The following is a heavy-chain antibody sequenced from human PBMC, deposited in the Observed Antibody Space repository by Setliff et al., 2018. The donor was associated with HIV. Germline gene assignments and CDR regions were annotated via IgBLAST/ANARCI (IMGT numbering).Heavy chain of an antibody. CDR2: ISPQNGNT. CDR1: GYRFTNYG. D-gene: IGHD3-22*01. J-gene: IGHJ4*02. Sequence: ASVKVSCKASGYRFTNYGISWVRQAPGQGLEWMAWISPQNGNTEFAQKFHHSVSMTADRSTNTVYMELSSLRSDDTAVYYCATYHYYDSSAYYVDLYYLDYWGQGTLVTVSS. V-gene: IGHV1-18*01. CDR3: ATYHYYDSSAYYVDLYYLDY.